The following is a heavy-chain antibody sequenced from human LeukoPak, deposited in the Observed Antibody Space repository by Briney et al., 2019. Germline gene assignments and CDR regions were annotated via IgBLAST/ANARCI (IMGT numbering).Heavy chain of an antibody. CDR3: ARETMIVATIDY. D-gene: IGHD5-12*01. CDR1: KFIFSDYG. V-gene: IGHV3-33*01. CDR2: IWYDGSDE. Sequence: PGGSLRLSCAASKFIFSDYGMHWVRQAPGKGLEWVAFIWYDGSDEYYAASVKGRLTISRDNAKNSLYLQMNSLRAEDTAVYFCARETMIVATIDYWGQGTLVTVSS. J-gene: IGHJ4*02.